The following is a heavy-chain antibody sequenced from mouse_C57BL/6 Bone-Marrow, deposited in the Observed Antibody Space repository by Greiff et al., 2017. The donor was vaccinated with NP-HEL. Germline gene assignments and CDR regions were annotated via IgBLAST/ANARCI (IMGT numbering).Heavy chain of an antibody. Sequence: VQLQESGAELARPGASVKLSCKASGYTFTSYGISWVKQRTGQGLAWIGEIYTRSVNTYYNEKFKGKATLTADKSASTAYMELRSLTSEDSSVYFCARPYYYGSIAMDYWGQGTSVTVSS. J-gene: IGHJ4*01. CDR1: GYTFTSYG. D-gene: IGHD1-1*01. CDR3: ARPYYYGSIAMDY. V-gene: IGHV1-81*01. CDR2: IYTRSVNT.